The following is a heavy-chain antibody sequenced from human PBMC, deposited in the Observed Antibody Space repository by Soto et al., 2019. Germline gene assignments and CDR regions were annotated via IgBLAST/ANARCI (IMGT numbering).Heavy chain of an antibody. CDR3: AKVPGYCSSTSCRYYYYMDV. D-gene: IGHD2-2*01. CDR1: GFTFSSYA. V-gene: IGHV3-23*01. J-gene: IGHJ6*03. CDR2: ISGSGGST. Sequence: PGGSLRLSCAASGFTFSSYAMSWVRQAPGKGLEWVSAISGSGGSTYYADSVKGRFTISRDNSKNTLYLQMNSLRAEDTAVYYCAKVPGYCSSTSCRYYYYMDVWGKGTTVTVSS.